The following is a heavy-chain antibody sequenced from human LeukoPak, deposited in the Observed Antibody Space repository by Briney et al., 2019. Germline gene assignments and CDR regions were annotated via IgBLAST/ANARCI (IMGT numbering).Heavy chain of an antibody. Sequence: ASVTVSCKASGYIFTDYYIHWVRQAPGQRLEWMGWISPKGGGTNYEPMFQGRVTMTRDTSINTVYMDLSSLRSDDTAVYYCARYPGRTPQFDFWGQGALVTVSS. CDR3: ARYPGRTPQFDF. CDR1: GYIFTDYY. V-gene: IGHV1-2*02. D-gene: IGHD2-15*01. CDR2: ISPKGGGT. J-gene: IGHJ4*02.